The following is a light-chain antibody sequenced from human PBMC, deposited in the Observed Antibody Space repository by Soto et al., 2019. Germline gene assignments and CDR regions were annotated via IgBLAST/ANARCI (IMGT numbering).Light chain of an antibody. Sequence: EIVLTQSPGTLSLSPGERATLSCRASQSVTNYLAWYQQKPGQAPRLLIYGASSRATGIADRFSGSGSGTDFTLTISRLEPEDFAMYYCQQYGSSPVTFGPGTKVDVK. J-gene: IGKJ3*01. CDR3: QQYGSSPVT. CDR2: GAS. V-gene: IGKV3-20*01. CDR1: QSVTNY.